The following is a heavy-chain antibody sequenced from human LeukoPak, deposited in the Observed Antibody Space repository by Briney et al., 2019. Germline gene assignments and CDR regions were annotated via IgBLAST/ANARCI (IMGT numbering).Heavy chain of an antibody. CDR1: GGSFSGYY. V-gene: IGHV4-59*08. D-gene: IGHD4-17*01. Sequence: SETLSLTCAVYGGSFSGYYWSWIRQPPGKGLEWIGYIYYSGSTNYNPSLKSRVTISVDTSKNQFSLKLSSVTAADTAVYYCASTVTRYYYYYYMDVWGKGTTVTVSS. CDR3: ASTVTRYYYYYYMDV. CDR2: IYYSGST. J-gene: IGHJ6*03.